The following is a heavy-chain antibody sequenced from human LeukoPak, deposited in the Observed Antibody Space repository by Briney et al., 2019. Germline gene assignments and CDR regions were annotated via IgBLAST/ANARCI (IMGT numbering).Heavy chain of an antibody. CDR1: GFTFSNYA. J-gene: IGHJ2*01. Sequence: GGSLRLSCAASGFTFSNYAMTWVRQAPGKGLEWVSVISGSGGSTYYAGSVMGRFTISRDNSKNTVYLQMNSLRADETAQYCATIIPTVRSLKTKWSFDLWGRGTRVTVSS. V-gene: IGHV3-23*01. CDR3: TIIPTVRSLKTKWSFDL. D-gene: IGHD1-26*01. CDR2: ISGSGGST.